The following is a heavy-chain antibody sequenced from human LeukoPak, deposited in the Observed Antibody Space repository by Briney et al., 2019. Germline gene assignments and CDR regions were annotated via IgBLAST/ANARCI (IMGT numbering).Heavy chain of an antibody. J-gene: IGHJ4*02. CDR1: GGSISSYY. D-gene: IGHD6-19*01. V-gene: IGHV4-59*12. CDR2: IYYSGST. Sequence: SETLSLTCTVSGGSISSYYWSWIRQPPGKGLEWIGYIYYSGSTNYNPSLKSRVTISVDTSKNQFSLKLSSVTAADTAVYYCARVVAGDFDYWGQGTLVTVSS. CDR3: ARVVAGDFDY.